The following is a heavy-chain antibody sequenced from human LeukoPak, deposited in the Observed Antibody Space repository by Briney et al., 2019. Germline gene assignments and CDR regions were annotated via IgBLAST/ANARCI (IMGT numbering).Heavy chain of an antibody. D-gene: IGHD2-2*01. V-gene: IGHV3-20*04. CDR2: INWNGGST. Sequence: GGSLRLSCAASGFTFDDYGMSWVRQAPGKGLEWVSGINWNGGSTGYADSVKGRFTISRDNAKNSLYLQMNSLRAEDMALYYCAKGVSDIVVVPAFDYWGQGTLVTVSS. CDR3: AKGVSDIVVVPAFDY. J-gene: IGHJ4*02. CDR1: GFTFDDYG.